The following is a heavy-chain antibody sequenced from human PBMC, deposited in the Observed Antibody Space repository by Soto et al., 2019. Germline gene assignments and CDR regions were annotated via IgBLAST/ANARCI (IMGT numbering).Heavy chain of an antibody. Sequence: SVKVYCKASGDTFSRYAISWVRQDPGQGLEWMGGIIPIFGTANYAQKFQGRVTITADESTSTAYMELSSLRSEDTAVYYCAREAPYYYDSSGYPFDYWGQGTKVTVSS. CDR2: IIPIFGTA. J-gene: IGHJ4*02. V-gene: IGHV1-69*13. CDR3: AREAPYYYDSSGYPFDY. CDR1: GDTFSRYA. D-gene: IGHD3-22*01.